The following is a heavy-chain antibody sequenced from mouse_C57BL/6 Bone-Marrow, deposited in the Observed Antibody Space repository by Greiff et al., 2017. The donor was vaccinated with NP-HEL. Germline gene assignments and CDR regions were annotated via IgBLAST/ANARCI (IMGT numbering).Heavy chain of an antibody. D-gene: IGHD1-1*02. V-gene: IGHV1-7*01. CDR1: GYTFTSYW. J-gene: IGHJ3*01. CDR2: INPSSGYT. Sequence: QVQLQQSGAELAKPGASVKLSCKASGYTFTSYWMHWVKQRPGQGLEWIGYINPSSGYTKYNQKFKDQATLTADKSSSTAYMQRSSLTYDDSAVYYCARNGGTSWFAYWGQGTRVTVSA. CDR3: ARNGGTSWFAY.